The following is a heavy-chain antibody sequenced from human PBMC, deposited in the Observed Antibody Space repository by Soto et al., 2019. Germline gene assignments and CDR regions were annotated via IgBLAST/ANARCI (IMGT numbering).Heavy chain of an antibody. CDR2: INHSGST. V-gene: IGHV4-34*01. J-gene: IGHJ1*01. CDR3: ARARIDPLYYYDSSGYYHEYFQH. D-gene: IGHD3-22*01. CDR1: GGSFSGYY. Sequence: SETLSLTCAVYGGSFSGYYWSWIRQPPGKGLEWIGEINHSGSTNYNPSLKSRVTISVDTSKNQFSLKLSSVTAADTAVYYCARARIDPLYYYDSSGYYHEYFQHWGQGTLVTVSS.